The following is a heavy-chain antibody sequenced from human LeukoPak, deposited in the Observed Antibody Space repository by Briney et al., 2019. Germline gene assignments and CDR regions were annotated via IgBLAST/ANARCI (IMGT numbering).Heavy chain of an antibody. CDR2: VSNSGGVST. V-gene: IGHV3-23*01. CDR1: GFTFSSYA. J-gene: IGHJ4*02. Sequence: GGSLRLSCAASGFTFSSYAMSWVRQAPGKGLEWVSIVSNSGGVSTYYADSVKGRFTISRDNSKNTLYLQMNSLRAEDTAICYCAKGVDFDYWGQGTLVTVSS. CDR3: AKGVDFDY.